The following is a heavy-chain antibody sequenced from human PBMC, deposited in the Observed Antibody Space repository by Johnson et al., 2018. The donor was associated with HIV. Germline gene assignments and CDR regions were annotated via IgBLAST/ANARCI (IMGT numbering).Heavy chain of an antibody. CDR1: GFTVSSNY. CDR3: ASRVVWSSGWSDAFDI. V-gene: IGHV3-53*01. Sequence: VQLVESGGGLIQPGGSLRLSCAASGFTVSSNYMSWVRQAPGKGLEWVSVIYSGGSTYYADSVQGRFTISRDNSKNTLYLQMNSLRAEVTAVYYCASRVVWSSGWSDAFDIWGQGTMVTVSS. D-gene: IGHD6-19*01. CDR2: IYSGGST. J-gene: IGHJ3*02.